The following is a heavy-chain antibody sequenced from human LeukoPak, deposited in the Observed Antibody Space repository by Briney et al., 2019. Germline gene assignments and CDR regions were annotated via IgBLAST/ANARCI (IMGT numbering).Heavy chain of an antibody. CDR3: ARAHYNYYGSGSYCDY. D-gene: IGHD3-10*01. CDR1: GGTFSSYA. J-gene: IGHJ4*02. Sequence: SVKVSCKASGGTFSSYAISWVRQAPGQGLEWMGRIIPILGIANYAQKFQGRVTITRDTSASTAYMELSSLRSEDTAVYYCARAHYNYYGSGSYCDYWGQGTLVTVSS. V-gene: IGHV1-69*04. CDR2: IIPILGIA.